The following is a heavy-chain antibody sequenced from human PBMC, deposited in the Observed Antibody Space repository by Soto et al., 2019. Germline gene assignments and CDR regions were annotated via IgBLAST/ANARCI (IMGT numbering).Heavy chain of an antibody. J-gene: IGHJ6*02. V-gene: IGHV3-30*18. D-gene: IGHD6-13*01. Sequence: RGSLRLSCAASGFIFSIYGMHWDCQAPGKGLEWVAVISYDGSNKYYADSMNGRFTIYTDNSKKTLYLQMNCQRVEGTAGYDCEKDQGDRHSSPYYYYYGMDVWGQGTTVTVSS. CDR3: EKDQGDRHSSPYYYYYGMDV. CDR2: ISYDGSNK. CDR1: GFIFSIYG.